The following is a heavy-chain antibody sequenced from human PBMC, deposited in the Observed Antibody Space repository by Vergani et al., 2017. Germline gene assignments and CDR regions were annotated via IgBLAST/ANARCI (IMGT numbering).Heavy chain of an antibody. CDR3: AKQYFVSGNYLFDY. D-gene: IGHD3-10*01. V-gene: IGHV3-9*01. Sequence: EVQLVESGGGLVQPGRSLRLSCAASGFTFDDYAMHWVRQAPGKGLEWVSGISWNSGSIGYADSVKGRFTISRDNAKNSLYLQMNSLRAEDTALYYCAKQYFVSGNYLFDYGGQGTLVTVSS. CDR2: ISWNSGSI. J-gene: IGHJ4*02. CDR1: GFTFDDYA.